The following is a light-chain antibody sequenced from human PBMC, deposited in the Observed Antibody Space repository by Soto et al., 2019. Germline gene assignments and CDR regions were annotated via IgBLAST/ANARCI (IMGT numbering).Light chain of an antibody. Sequence: DIQMTQSPSTLSASVGARVTITGRASQSISSWLAWYQQKPGKAPKLLISDASSLEGWVPSRFSGSGSGTEFTLTISSLQPNDFATDYCQQYNIDWTFGQGTKVDI. V-gene: IGKV1-5*01. CDR2: DAS. CDR3: QQYNIDWT. J-gene: IGKJ1*01. CDR1: QSISSW.